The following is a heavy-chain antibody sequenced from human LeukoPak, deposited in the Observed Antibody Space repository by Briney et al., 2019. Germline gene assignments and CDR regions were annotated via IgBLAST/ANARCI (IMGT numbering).Heavy chain of an antibody. CDR3: VKDSPPRYSGSPPAY. D-gene: IGHD1-26*01. V-gene: IGHV3-7*03. CDR1: GFTFSSYW. Sequence: GGSLRLSCAASGFTFSSYWMSWVRQAPGKGLEWVANINKDGGEKYYVDSVKGRFTISRDNAKNSLYLQMNSLRADDAAVYYCVKDSPPRYSGSPPAYWGQGTLVTVSS. J-gene: IGHJ4*02. CDR2: INKDGGEK.